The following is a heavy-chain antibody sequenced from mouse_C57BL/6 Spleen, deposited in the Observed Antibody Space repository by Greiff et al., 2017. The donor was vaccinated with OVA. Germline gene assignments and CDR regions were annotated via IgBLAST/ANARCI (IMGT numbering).Heavy chain of an antibody. CDR2: IWSGGST. D-gene: IGHD2-1*01. CDR1: GFSLTSYG. Sequence: VKLMESGPGLVQPSQSLSITCTVSGFSLTSYGVHWVRQSPGKGLEWLGVIWSGGSTDYNAAFISRLSISKDNSKSQVFFKMNSLQADDTAIYYCARGDGNFYYFDYWGQGTTLTVSS. CDR3: ARGDGNFYYFDY. V-gene: IGHV2-2*01. J-gene: IGHJ2*01.